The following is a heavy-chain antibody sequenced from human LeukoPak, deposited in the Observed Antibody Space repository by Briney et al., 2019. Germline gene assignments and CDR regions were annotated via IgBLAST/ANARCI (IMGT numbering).Heavy chain of an antibody. D-gene: IGHD6-13*01. CDR2: TYYRSKWYN. CDR3: ARGELVPRVHYYYYYGMDV. V-gene: IGHV6-1*01. J-gene: IGHJ6*02. Sequence: SQTLSLTCAISGDSVSSNSAAWNWIRQSPSRGLEWLGRTYYRSKWYNDYAVSVKSRITINPDTSKNQSSLQLNSVTPEDTAVYYCARGELVPRVHYYYYYGMDVWGQGTTVTVSS. CDR1: GDSVSSNSAA.